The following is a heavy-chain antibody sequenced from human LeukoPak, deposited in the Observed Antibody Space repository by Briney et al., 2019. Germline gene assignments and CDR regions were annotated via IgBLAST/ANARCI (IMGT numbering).Heavy chain of an antibody. D-gene: IGHD1-14*01. V-gene: IGHV3-9*01. CDR3: VKDRRNPYRPEGPFGP. CDR2: INWNSGGI. CDR1: GFTFEDYA. J-gene: IGHJ5*02. Sequence: PGGSLRLSCAASGFTFEDYAMHWVRQPPGKGLEWVSGINWNSGGIGYADSVKGRFTISRDNVMNSLYLQMNSLRPEDTALYYCVKDRRNPYRPEGPFGPWGQGTLVTGPS.